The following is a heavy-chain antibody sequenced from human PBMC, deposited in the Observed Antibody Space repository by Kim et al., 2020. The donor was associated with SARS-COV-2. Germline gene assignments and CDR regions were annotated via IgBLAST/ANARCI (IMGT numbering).Heavy chain of an antibody. CDR1: GGTFSSYA. V-gene: IGHV1-69*13. CDR3: ARGSLSYGHGRYYYYYGMDV. J-gene: IGHJ6*02. Sequence: SVKVSCKASGGTFSSYAISWVRQAPGQGLEWMGGIIPIFGTANYAQKFQGRVTITADESTSTAYMELSSLRSEDTAVYYCARGSLSYGHGRYYYYYGMDVWGQGTTVTVSS. D-gene: IGHD5-18*01. CDR2: IIPIFGTA.